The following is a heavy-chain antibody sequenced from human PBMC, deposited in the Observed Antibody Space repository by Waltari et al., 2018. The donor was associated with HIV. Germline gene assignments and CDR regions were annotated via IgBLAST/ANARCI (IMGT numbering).Heavy chain of an antibody. Sequence: QVQLQESGPGLVKPSETLSLTCAVSGYSISSGFYWGWIRQSPGKELEWIGSVYHSGTTYYNPSLKSRVTISLDTSKNQFSLKLRSVTAADTAVYYCAREVAYYDTSGYSTGDSFDIWGQGTMVTVSS. D-gene: IGHD3-22*01. J-gene: IGHJ3*02. CDR2: VYHSGTT. CDR1: GYSISSGFY. V-gene: IGHV4-38-2*02. CDR3: AREVAYYDTSGYSTGDSFDI.